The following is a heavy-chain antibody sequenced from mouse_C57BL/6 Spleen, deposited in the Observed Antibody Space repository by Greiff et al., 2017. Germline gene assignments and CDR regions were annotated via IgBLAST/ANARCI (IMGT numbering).Heavy chain of an antibody. CDR2: ISNLAYSI. V-gene: IGHV5-15*04. D-gene: IGHD1-1*01. CDR3: ARRSSYDYAMDY. CDR1: GFTFSDYG. J-gene: IGHJ4*01. Sequence: EVKLQASGGGLVQPGGSLKLSCAASGFTFSDYGMAWVRQAPRKGPEWVAFISNLAYSIYYADTVTGRFTISRENAKNTLYLEMSSLRSEDTAMYYCARRSSYDYAMDYWGQGTSVTVSS.